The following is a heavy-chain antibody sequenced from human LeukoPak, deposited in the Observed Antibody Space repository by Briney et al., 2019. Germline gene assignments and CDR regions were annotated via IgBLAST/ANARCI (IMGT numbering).Heavy chain of an antibody. CDR3: ARASRDGYNQNFDH. J-gene: IGHJ4*02. CDR2: IYPGGSET. V-gene: IGHV5-51*01. Sequence: GGSLKISCKGLGYSFSSYWNAWVRQRPGKGLEWMGIIYPGGSETRYDPSFQGQVTISADMSTSTAYLQWSSLRASDTAVYYCARASRDGYNQNFDHWGQGTLVTVSS. CDR1: GYSFSSYW. D-gene: IGHD5-24*01.